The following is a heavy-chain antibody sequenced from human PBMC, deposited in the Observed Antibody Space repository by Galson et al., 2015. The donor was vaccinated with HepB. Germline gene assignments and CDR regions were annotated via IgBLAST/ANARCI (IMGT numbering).Heavy chain of an antibody. V-gene: IGHV1-18*04. Sequence: SVKVSCKASGYTLTNYGFSWVRQAPGQGLEWIGWISAYNGNTNYAQKLQGRVTMTTDTSTSTAYMELRSLRSDDTAVYYCARALSDYYDTSCFPFDYWGQGTLVTVSS. CDR3: ARALSDYYDTSCFPFDY. CDR2: ISAYNGNT. J-gene: IGHJ4*02. CDR1: GYTLTNYG. D-gene: IGHD3-22*01.